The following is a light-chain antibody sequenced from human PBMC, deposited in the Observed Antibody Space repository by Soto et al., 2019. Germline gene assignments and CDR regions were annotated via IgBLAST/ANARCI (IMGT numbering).Light chain of an antibody. CDR1: QSVSSY. Sequence: EIVLTQSPATLSLSPGERATLSCRASQSVSSYLAWYQQKPGQGPRLLIYDASNRAAGIPARFSGSGSGTDFTLTISSLEPEDFAVYYCQQRSNWPQITFGQGTRLEI. J-gene: IGKJ5*01. V-gene: IGKV3-11*01. CDR3: QQRSNWPQIT. CDR2: DAS.